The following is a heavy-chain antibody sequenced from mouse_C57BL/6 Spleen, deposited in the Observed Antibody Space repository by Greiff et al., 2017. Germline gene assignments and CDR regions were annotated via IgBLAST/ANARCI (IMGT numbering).Heavy chain of an antibody. J-gene: IGHJ2*01. V-gene: IGHV1-80*01. D-gene: IGHD1-1*01. CDR1: GYAFSSYW. Sequence: VQLQQSGAELVKPGASVKISCKASGYAFSSYWMNWVKQRPGKGLEWIGQIYPGDGDTNYNGKFKGKATLTADKSSSTAYMQLSSLTSEDSAVYFCAREVLITTEVANYYFDYWGQGTTLTVSS. CDR2: IYPGDGDT. CDR3: AREVLITTEVANYYFDY.